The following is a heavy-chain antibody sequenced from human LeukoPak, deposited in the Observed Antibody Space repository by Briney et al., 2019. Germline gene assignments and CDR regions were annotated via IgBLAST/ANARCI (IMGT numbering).Heavy chain of an antibody. D-gene: IGHD4-17*01. Sequence: GGSLRLSCAASGFSFSEKYMCWVRQAPGKGLEWIGRIKNKHEGGTTHYAPPAKGRFTISRDDSRNTLYLQMNNMNTEDTAVYYCCFGDYGDFWGQGTLVTVSS. CDR2: IKNKHEGGTT. CDR1: GFSFSEKY. V-gene: IGHV3-15*05. CDR3: CFGDYGDF. J-gene: IGHJ4*02.